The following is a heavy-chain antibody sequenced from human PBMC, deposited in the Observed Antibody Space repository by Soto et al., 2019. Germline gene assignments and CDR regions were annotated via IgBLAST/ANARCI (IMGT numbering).Heavy chain of an antibody. J-gene: IGHJ5*02. CDR1: GYTLTELS. Sequence: QVQLVQSGAEVKKPGASVKVSCTVSGYTLTELSMHWVRQAPGKGLEWMGGFDPEDGETIYAQKFQGRVTMTEGTSTDTAYMELSSLRSEDTAVYYCGPDLGDDGDYWFDPWGQGTLVTVSS. V-gene: IGHV1-24*01. D-gene: IGHD3-16*01. CDR3: GPDLGDDGDYWFDP. CDR2: FDPEDGET.